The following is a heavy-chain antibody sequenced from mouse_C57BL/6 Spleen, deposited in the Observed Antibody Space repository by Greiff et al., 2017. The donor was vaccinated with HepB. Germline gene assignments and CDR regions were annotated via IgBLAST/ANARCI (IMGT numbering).Heavy chain of an antibody. J-gene: IGHJ3*01. CDR2: IYPGDGDT. Sequence: VQLVESGAELVKPGASVKISCKASGYAFSSYWMNWVKQRPGKGLEWIGQIYPGDGDTNYNGKFKGKATLTADKSYSTAYMQVSSLTSEDTAVYFCARSALDGTWFAYWGQGTLVTVSA. V-gene: IGHV1-80*01. CDR1: GYAFSSYW. CDR3: ARSALDGTWFAY. D-gene: IGHD2-10*02.